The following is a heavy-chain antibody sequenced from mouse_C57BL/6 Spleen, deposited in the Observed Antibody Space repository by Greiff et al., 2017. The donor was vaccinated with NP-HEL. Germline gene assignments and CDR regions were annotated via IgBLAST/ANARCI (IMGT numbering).Heavy chain of an antibody. CDR3: ARGYYSGGFAY. V-gene: IGHV1-76*01. CDR2: IYPGSGNT. D-gene: IGHD2-3*01. Sequence: VKLMESGAELVRPGASVKLSCKASGYTFTDYYINWVKQRPGQGLEWIARIYPGSGNTYYNEKFKGKATLTAEKSSSTAYMQLSSLTSEDSAVYFCARGYYSGGFAYWGQGTLVTVSA. J-gene: IGHJ3*01. CDR1: GYTFTDYY.